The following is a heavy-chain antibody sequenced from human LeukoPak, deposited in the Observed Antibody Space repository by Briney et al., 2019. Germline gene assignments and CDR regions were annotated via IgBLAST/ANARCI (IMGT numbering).Heavy chain of an antibody. D-gene: IGHD1-7*01. Sequence: PSETLSLTCSVSGGSISGYYWTWIRQPAGKGLEWIGRVYTSGSTHYNPSLKSRLTMSVDTSKNQFSLKLSSVTAADTAVYYCARLITVTPTAFDIWGQGTMVTVSS. J-gene: IGHJ3*02. CDR1: GGSISGYY. CDR3: ARLITVTPTAFDI. V-gene: IGHV4-4*07. CDR2: VYTSGST.